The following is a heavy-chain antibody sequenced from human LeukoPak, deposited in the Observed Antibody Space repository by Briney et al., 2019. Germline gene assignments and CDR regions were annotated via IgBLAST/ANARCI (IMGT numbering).Heavy chain of an antibody. D-gene: IGHD2-21*02. J-gene: IGHJ5*02. CDR2: VNTDTGDT. CDR3: ARKRCKGDCYLFDP. CDR1: GYTFNTYG. Sequence: ASVKVSGKAFGYTFNTYGIIWVRQAPGQGPQWMGWVNTDTGDTYYAQNLQGRVAMTRDTSTSTAYMELMSLRSDDTAVYYCARKRCKGDCYLFDPWGQGTLVTVSS. V-gene: IGHV1-18*01.